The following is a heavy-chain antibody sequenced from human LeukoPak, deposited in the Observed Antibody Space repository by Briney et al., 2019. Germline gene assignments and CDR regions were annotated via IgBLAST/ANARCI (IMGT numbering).Heavy chain of an antibody. Sequence: GGSLRLSCAASGFTFSSYWMSWVRQAPGKGLEWVANIKKDGSEQYYVDSVKGRFTISRDNAKNSLFLQMSSLRAEDTAVYYCARDKLSSITSGGTGIDYWGQGTLVTVSS. D-gene: IGHD1-1*01. CDR2: IKKDGSEQ. CDR1: GFTFSSYW. CDR3: ARDKLSSITSGGTGIDY. J-gene: IGHJ4*02. V-gene: IGHV3-7*01.